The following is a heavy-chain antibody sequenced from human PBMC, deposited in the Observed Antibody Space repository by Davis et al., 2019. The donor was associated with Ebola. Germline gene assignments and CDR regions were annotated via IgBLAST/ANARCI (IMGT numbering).Heavy chain of an antibody. V-gene: IGHV1-69*13. CDR2: IIPMFGSA. CDR3: ARDSGHDYKPTFDWYFDL. J-gene: IGHJ2*01. Sequence: AASVKVSCKASGGTFSSYAISWVRQAPGQGLEWMGGIIPMFGSANYAQEFKGRVTITADESTSTAYMELSSLRSDDTAVYYCARDSGHDYKPTFDWYFDLWGRGTLVTVSS. CDR1: GGTFSSYA. D-gene: IGHD4-11*01.